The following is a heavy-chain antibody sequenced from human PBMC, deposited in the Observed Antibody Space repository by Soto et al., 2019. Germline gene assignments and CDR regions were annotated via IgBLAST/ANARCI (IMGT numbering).Heavy chain of an antibody. V-gene: IGHV1-24*01. J-gene: IGHJ4*02. CDR1: GYTLTELS. D-gene: IGHD1-26*01. CDR3: ATLGPSGRYDIVDY. Sequence: ASVKVSCKVSGYTLTELSMHWVRQAPGKGLEWMGGFDPEDGETIYAQKFQGRVTMTEDTSTDTAYRELSSLRSEDTAVYYCATLGPSGRYDIVDYWGQGTLVTVSS. CDR2: FDPEDGET.